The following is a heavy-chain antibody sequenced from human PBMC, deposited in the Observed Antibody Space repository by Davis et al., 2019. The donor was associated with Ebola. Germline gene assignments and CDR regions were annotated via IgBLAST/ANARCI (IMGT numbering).Heavy chain of an antibody. D-gene: IGHD2-15*01. V-gene: IGHV3-30*02. J-gene: IGHJ5*02. CDR3: AKGIVVAADGSPWFDP. CDR2: IWYDGSNK. CDR1: GFTFSSYG. Sequence: GGSLRLSCAASGFTFSSYGMHWVRQAPGKGLEWVAVIWYDGSNKYYADSVKGRFTISRDNSKNTVELQMNSLRPEDTSLYYCAKGIVVAADGSPWFDPWGQGTQVTVSS.